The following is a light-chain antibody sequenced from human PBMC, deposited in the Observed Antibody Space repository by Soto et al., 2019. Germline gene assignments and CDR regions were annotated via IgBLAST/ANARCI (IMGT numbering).Light chain of an antibody. Sequence: QSVLTQSPSASGTPGQRVTISCSGSSSSIGSNYVYWYQQLAGTAPKLLIHTNDQRPSGVPDRFSGSKSGTSASLAISGLRSEDEADYYCAAWDDNLGGHVVFGGGTKLTVL. CDR2: TND. CDR1: SSSIGSNY. V-gene: IGLV1-47*01. CDR3: AAWDDNLGGHVV. J-gene: IGLJ2*01.